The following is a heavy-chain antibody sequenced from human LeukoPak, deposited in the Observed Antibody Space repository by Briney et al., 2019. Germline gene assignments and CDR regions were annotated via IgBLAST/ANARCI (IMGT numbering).Heavy chain of an antibody. D-gene: IGHD2-2*01. CDR2: IRYDGNNK. CDR3: ARGPFTSISKYFDY. Sequence: GGSLRLSCAASGFTFSTYGMHWVRQAPGKGLEWVAFIRYDGNNKYYADSVKGRFTISRDNSKNTLYLQMNSLRAEDAAVYYCARGPFTSISKYFDYWGQGTLVTVSS. J-gene: IGHJ4*02. V-gene: IGHV3-30*02. CDR1: GFTFSTYG.